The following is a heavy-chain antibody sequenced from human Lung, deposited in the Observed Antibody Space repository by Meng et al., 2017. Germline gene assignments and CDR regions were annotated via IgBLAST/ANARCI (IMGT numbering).Heavy chain of an antibody. D-gene: IGHD2-15*01. CDR2: ISPYNGYT. J-gene: IGHJ4*02. CDR3: AILSHCTGGTCYPYDY. Sequence: QVTLIQAGAEVKKPGASVKLSCKSSGYTFTTYGISWVRQAPGQGLEWMGWISPYNGYTSSIQKFQGRVTMTTDTSTSTAYMELMSLGSDDTAVYYCAILSHCTGGTCYPYDYWGQGTLVTVSS. CDR1: GYTFTTYG. V-gene: IGHV1-18*01.